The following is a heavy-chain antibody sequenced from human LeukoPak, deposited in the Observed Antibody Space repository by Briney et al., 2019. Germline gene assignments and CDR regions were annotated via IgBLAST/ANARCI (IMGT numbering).Heavy chain of an antibody. CDR2: IYSGGST. CDR3: ARETVTGTGVVSAFPI. D-gene: IGHD6-19*01. CDR1: GFSISTNY. Sequence: PGGSLRLSCAASGFSISTNYMSWVRQAPGKGLEWVSSIYSGGSTYYADSVKGRFTISRDNSKNTLYLQMNSLRAEDTAVYYCARETVTGTGVVSAFPIWGQGTMVTVSS. J-gene: IGHJ3*02. V-gene: IGHV3-53*01.